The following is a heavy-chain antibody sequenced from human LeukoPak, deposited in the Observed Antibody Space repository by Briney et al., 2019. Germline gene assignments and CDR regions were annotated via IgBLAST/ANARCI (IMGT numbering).Heavy chain of an antibody. J-gene: IGHJ5*02. Sequence: SETLSLTCTVSGGSISSYYWSWIRQPPGKGLKWIGYIYYSGSTNYNPSLKSRVTIPVETSKNQFSLKLSSVTAADTAVYYCARDLVPAATSYWFDPWGQGTLVTVSS. CDR2: IYYSGST. CDR3: ARDLVPAATSYWFDP. D-gene: IGHD2-2*01. CDR1: GGSISSYY. V-gene: IGHV4-59*01.